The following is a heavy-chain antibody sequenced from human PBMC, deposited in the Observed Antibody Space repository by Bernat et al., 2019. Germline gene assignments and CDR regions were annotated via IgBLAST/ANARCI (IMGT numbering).Heavy chain of an antibody. J-gene: IGHJ4*02. CDR3: AKEQRAYQLLQPFDY. Sequence: QVQLVESGGGVVQPGRSLRLSCAASGFTFSSYGMHWVRQAPGKGLERVAVISYDGSNKYYADYVKGRFTISRDNSKNTLYLQMNSLGAEDTAVYYCAKEQRAYQLLQPFDYWGQGTLVTVSS. CDR2: ISYDGSNK. D-gene: IGHD2-2*01. CDR1: GFTFSSYG. V-gene: IGHV3-30*18.